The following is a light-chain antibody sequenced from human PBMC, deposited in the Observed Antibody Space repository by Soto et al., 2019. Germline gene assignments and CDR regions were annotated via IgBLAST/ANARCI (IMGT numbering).Light chain of an antibody. CDR1: SSNIGAGYD. Sequence: QSALTQPPSVSGAPGQRVTISCTGSSSNIGAGYDVHWYQQLPGTAPKLLIYGNSNRPSGVPDRFSGSKSGTSASLAITGLQAEDEADYYCQSYDSSLVFGGGTKL. V-gene: IGLV1-40*01. CDR2: GNS. J-gene: IGLJ2*01. CDR3: QSYDSSLV.